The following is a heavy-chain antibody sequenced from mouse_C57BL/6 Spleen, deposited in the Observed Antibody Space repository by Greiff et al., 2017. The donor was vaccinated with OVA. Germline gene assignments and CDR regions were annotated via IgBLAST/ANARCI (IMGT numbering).Heavy chain of an antibody. CDR2: INPNYGTT. CDR1: GYSFTDYN. D-gene: IGHD2-4*01. CDR3: AGDIYYDYDGTWFAD. Sequence: EVKLQESGPELVKPGASVKISCKASGYSFTDYNMNWVKQSNGKSLEWIGVINPNYGTTSYNQKFKGKATLTVDQSSSTAYMQLNSLTSEDSAVYYCAGDIYYDYDGTWFADWGQGTLVTVSA. J-gene: IGHJ3*01. V-gene: IGHV1-39*01.